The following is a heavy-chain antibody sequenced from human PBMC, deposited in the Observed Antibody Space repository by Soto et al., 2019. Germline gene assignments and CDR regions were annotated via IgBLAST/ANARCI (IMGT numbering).Heavy chain of an antibody. CDR2: INPNSGGT. J-gene: IGHJ6*02. Sequence: ASVKVSCKASGYTFTGYYMHWVRQAPGQGLEWMGWINPNSGGTNYAQKFQGWVTMTRDTSISTAYMELSRLRSDDTAVYYCARDFSSSSGWGRHYYYGMDVWGQGTTVTVSS. V-gene: IGHV1-2*04. CDR3: ARDFSSSSGWGRHYYYGMDV. D-gene: IGHD6-6*01. CDR1: GYTFTGYY.